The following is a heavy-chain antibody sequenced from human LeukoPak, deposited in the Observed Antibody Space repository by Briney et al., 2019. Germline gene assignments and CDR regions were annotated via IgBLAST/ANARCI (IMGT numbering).Heavy chain of an antibody. Sequence: SVKVSCKASGGTFSSYAISWVRQAPGQGLEWMGGIIPIFGTANYAQKFQGRVTISADESTSTAYMELSSLRSEDTAVYYCARVRAVRIVLMVYGAFDYWGQGTLVTVSS. CDR3: ARVRAVRIVLMVYGAFDY. V-gene: IGHV1-69*13. CDR2: IIPIFGTA. J-gene: IGHJ4*02. D-gene: IGHD2-8*01. CDR1: GGTFSSYA.